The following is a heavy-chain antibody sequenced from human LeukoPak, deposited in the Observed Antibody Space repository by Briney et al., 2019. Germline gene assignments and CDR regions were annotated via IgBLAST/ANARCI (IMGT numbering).Heavy chain of an antibody. CDR2: IYYSGSA. Sequence: SETLSLTCTASGGSISSGDYYGSWIRQHPGKGLEWIGYIYYSGSAYYNPSLRSRATISVDTYKSQFSLKLSSVTAADTAVYYCARAILTPSGYVWHFDLWGRGTLVTVSS. J-gene: IGHJ2*01. CDR1: GGSISSGDYY. D-gene: IGHD3-3*01. CDR3: ARAILTPSGYVWHFDL. V-gene: IGHV4-31*03.